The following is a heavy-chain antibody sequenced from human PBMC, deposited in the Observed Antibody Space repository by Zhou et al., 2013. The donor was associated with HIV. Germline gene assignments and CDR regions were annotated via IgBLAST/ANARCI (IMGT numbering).Heavy chain of an antibody. V-gene: IGHV1-69*04. CDR1: GGTFSSYA. CDR3: ARDGPYGSSPFDY. Sequence: QVQLVQSGAEVKKPGSSVKVSCKASGGTFSSYAISWVRQAPGQGLEWMGRIIPILGIANFAQKFQGRVTITADKSTGTAYMELSSLRSEDTAVYYCARDGPYGSSPFDYWGQGTLVTVSS. J-gene: IGHJ4*02. D-gene: IGHD6-13*01. CDR2: IIPILGIA.